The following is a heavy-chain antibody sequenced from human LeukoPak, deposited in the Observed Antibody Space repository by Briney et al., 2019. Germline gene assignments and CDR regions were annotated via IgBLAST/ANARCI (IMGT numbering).Heavy chain of an antibody. J-gene: IGHJ6*03. CDR1: GGTFSSYA. D-gene: IGHD4-17*01. Sequence: ASVKVSCKASGGTFSSYAISWVRQAPGQGLEWMGRIIPIFGTASYAQKFQGRVTITRDTSTSTVYMELSSLRSEDTAVYYCASTVRDYYYYMDVWGKGTTVTVSS. CDR2: IIPIFGTA. V-gene: IGHV1-69*05. CDR3: ASTVRDYYYYMDV.